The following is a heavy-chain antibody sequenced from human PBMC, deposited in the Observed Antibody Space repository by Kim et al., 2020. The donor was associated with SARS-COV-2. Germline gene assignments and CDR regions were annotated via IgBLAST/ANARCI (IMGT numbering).Heavy chain of an antibody. CDR1: GESVSSNSGT. D-gene: IGHD6-13*01. J-gene: IGHJ4*02. Sequence: SQTLSLTCVISGESVSSNSGTWNWIRQSPSRGLEWLGRAYYRSKWFNDYAVFVNSRITINPDTSKNQFSLHLSSVTPEDTAVYYCARGGRIAAGSFDLWGQGTLVTVSS. V-gene: IGHV6-1*01. CDR3: ARGGRIAAGSFDL. CDR2: AYYRSKWFN.